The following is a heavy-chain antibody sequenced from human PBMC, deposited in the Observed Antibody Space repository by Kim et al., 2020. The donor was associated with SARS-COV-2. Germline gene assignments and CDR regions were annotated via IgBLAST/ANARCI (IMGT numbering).Heavy chain of an antibody. CDR1: GYTLTELS. CDR2: FDPEDGET. V-gene: IGHV1-24*01. D-gene: IGHD2-2*01. J-gene: IGHJ3*02. Sequence: ASVKVSCKVSGYTLTELSMHWVRQAPGKGLEWMGGFDPEDGETIYAQKFQGRVTMTEDTSTDTAYMELSSLRSEDTAVYYCATSAGLLGYCSSTSCYGAFDIWGQGTMVTVSS. CDR3: ATSAGLLGYCSSTSCYGAFDI.